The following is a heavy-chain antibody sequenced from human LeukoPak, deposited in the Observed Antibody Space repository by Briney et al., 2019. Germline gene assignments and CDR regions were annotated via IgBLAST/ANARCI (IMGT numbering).Heavy chain of an antibody. CDR2: INHSGST. D-gene: IGHD2-2*01. J-gene: IGHJ4*02. V-gene: IGHV4-34*01. Sequence: SETLSLTCAVYGGSFSGYYWCWVRQPPGKGLGWIGEINHSGSTNYNPSLKSRVTISVDTSKDQFSLKLSSLTAADTAVYYCARGVAPDIVVVPAATRGLDYWGQGTLVTVSS. CDR1: GGSFSGYY. CDR3: ARGVAPDIVVVPAATRGLDY.